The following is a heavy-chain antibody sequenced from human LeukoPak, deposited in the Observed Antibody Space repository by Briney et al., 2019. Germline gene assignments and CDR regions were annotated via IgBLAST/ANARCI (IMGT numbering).Heavy chain of an antibody. J-gene: IGHJ6*03. CDR1: GYTFTSYG. CDR2: ISAYNGNT. CDR3: ARYSYGSVYYYYYMDV. V-gene: IGHV1-18*01. Sequence: GASVKVSCKASGYTFTSYGISWVRQAPGQGLEWMGWISAYNGNTNYAQKLQGRVTMTTDTSTSTAYMELRSLRSDDTAVYYCARYSYGSVYYYYYMDVWGKGTTVTVSS. D-gene: IGHD5-18*01.